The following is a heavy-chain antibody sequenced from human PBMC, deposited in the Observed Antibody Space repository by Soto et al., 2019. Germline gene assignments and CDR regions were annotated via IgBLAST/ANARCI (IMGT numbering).Heavy chain of an antibody. CDR3: ARDQYYDILTGPTFDYYGMDV. CDR2: IKQDGSEK. J-gene: IGHJ6*02. Sequence: VGSLRLSCAASGFTFSSYWMSWVRQAPGKGLEWVANIKQDGSEKYYVDSVKCRFTISRDNAKNSLYLQMNGLRAEDTAVYYCARDQYYDILTGPTFDYYGMDVWGQGTTVTVSS. V-gene: IGHV3-7*05. CDR1: GFTFSSYW. D-gene: IGHD3-9*01.